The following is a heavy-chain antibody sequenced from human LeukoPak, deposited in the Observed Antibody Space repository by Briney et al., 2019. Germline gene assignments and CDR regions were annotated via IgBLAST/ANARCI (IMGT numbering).Heavy chain of an antibody. Sequence: SETLSLTRTVSGGSISSYYWSWIRQPPGKGLEWIGYIYYSGSTNYNPSLKSRVTISVDTSKNQFSLKLSSVTAADTAVYYCATLYYDILTGYYKIDYWGQGTLVTVSS. V-gene: IGHV4-59*08. CDR2: IYYSGST. J-gene: IGHJ4*02. CDR3: ATLYYDILTGYYKIDY. CDR1: GGSISSYY. D-gene: IGHD3-9*01.